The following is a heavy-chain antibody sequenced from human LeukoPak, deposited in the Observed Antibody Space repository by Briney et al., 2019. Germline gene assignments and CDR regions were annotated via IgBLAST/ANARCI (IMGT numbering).Heavy chain of an antibody. J-gene: IGHJ5*02. CDR3: ARHRYYYDGSGYYYQP. Sequence: PSETLSLTCTVSGGSISSYYWSWIRQPPGKGVEWIGYIYYSGSTNYNPSLKSRVTISVDTSKNQFSLKLSSVTAADTAVYYCARHRYYYDGSGYYYQPWGQGTLVTVSS. D-gene: IGHD3-22*01. V-gene: IGHV4-59*01. CDR2: IYYSGST. CDR1: GGSISSYY.